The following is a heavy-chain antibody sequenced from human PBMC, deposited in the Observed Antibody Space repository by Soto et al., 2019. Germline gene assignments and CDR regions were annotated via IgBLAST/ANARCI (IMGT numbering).Heavy chain of an antibody. V-gene: IGHV3-11*01. Sequence: QVQLVESGGGLVKPGGSLRLSCVASGFTFSDHYMSWIRQIPGKGLEWVSYTHNSDSTTYYADSVKGRFTITRDKAKNSGYLQMNILRAEDTAVYYCAREHYGLDVWCQVTTVTVSS. CDR2: THNSDSTT. J-gene: IGHJ6*02. CDR3: AREHYGLDV. CDR1: GFTFSDHY.